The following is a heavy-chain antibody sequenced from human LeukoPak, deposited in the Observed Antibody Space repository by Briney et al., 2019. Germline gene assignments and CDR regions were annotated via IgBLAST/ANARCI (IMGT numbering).Heavy chain of an antibody. CDR2: IYYSGST. CDR1: GGSISSYY. CDR3: ARARTQLVRRYYYYYYMDV. D-gene: IGHD6-13*01. J-gene: IGHJ6*03. Sequence: SETLSLTCTVSGGSISSYYWSWIRQPPGKGLEWVGYIYYSGSTNYNPSLKSRVTISVDTSKNQVSLKLSSVTAVDTAVYYCARARTQLVRRYYYYYYMDVWGKGTTVTVSS. V-gene: IGHV4-59*01.